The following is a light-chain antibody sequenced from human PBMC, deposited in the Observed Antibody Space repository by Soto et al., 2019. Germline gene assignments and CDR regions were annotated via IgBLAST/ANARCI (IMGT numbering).Light chain of an antibody. CDR2: SNN. V-gene: IGLV1-47*02. Sequence: QSVLTQPPSASGTPGQRVTISCSGSSSNIGSNYVYWYQQLPGTAPKLLIYSNNQRPSGVPDRFSASKSGTSASLAITGLQTEDEAHYYCQSYDNSLRGWVFGGGTQLTVL. J-gene: IGLJ3*02. CDR3: QSYDNSLRGWV. CDR1: SSNIGSNY.